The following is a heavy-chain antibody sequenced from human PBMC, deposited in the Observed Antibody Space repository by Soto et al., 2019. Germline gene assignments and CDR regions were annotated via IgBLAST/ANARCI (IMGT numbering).Heavy chain of an antibody. CDR3: VKVGGSYNYYFDY. V-gene: IGHV3-64D*06. CDR2: ISSNGGST. D-gene: IGHD1-26*01. J-gene: IGHJ4*02. Sequence: LRLSCSASGFTFSSYATHWVRQAPGKGLEYVSAISSNGGSTYYADSVKGRFTISRDNSKNTLYLQMSSLRAEDTAVYYCVKVGGSYNYYFDYWGQGTLVTVSS. CDR1: GFTFSSYA.